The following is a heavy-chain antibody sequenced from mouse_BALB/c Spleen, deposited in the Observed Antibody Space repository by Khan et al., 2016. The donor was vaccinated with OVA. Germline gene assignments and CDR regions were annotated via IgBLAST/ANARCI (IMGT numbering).Heavy chain of an antibody. D-gene: IGHD2-1*01. CDR3: ARSLYYYYAMDY. Sequence: EVELVESGGGLVQPGGSRKLSCAASGFTFSSFGMHWVRQAPEKGLEWVAYISSGSSTIYYADTVRGRFTFSRDNPKNTLFLQMTSLRSEDTAMYYCARSLYYYYAMDYWGQGTSVTVSS. CDR1: GFTFSSFG. CDR2: ISSGSSTI. V-gene: IGHV5-17*02. J-gene: IGHJ4*01.